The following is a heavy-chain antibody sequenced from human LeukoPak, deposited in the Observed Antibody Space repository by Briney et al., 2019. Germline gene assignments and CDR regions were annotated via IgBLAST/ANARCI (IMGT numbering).Heavy chain of an antibody. CDR2: IIPIFGTA. D-gene: IGHD3-22*01. CDR1: GYTFTGYY. CDR3: ASSAFYYDSSGYILDY. Sequence: SVKVSCKASGYTFTGYYIHWVRQAPGQGLEWMGRIIPIFGTANYAQKFQGRVTITTDESTSTAYMELSSLRSEDTAVYYCASSAFYYDSSGYILDYWGQGTLVTVSS. V-gene: IGHV1-69*05. J-gene: IGHJ4*02.